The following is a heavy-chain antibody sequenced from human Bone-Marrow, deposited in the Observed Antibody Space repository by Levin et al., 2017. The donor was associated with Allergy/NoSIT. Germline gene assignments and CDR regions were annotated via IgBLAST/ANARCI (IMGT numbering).Heavy chain of an antibody. CDR3: ARERPGNRGFDY. D-gene: IGHD1-26*01. V-gene: IGHV4-4*07. Sequence: PGGSLRLSCTVSGGSMSSYFWSWIRQPAGKGLEWIGRIYTTGITNYNPYYNPSLKSRVTVSVDTSDNQFSLRLTSVTAADTAVYFCARERPGNRGFDYWGQGTLVTVSS. J-gene: IGHJ4*02. CDR2: IYTTGIT. CDR1: GGSMSSYF.